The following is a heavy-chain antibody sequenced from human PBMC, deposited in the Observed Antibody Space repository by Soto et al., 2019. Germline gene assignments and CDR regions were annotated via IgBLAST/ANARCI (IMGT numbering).Heavy chain of an antibody. CDR1: GYTFTSYC. D-gene: IGHD1-7*01. CDR2: ISPYNGNT. Sequence: QVQLVQSGAEVKKPGATVKVSCKASGYTFTSYCISWVRQAPGQGLEWMGRISPYNGNTNYAQKLQGRVTMTTDTSTSTAYMELRSLRSDDTAVYYCARDRGYNWNYGGFDPWGQGTLVTVSS. CDR3: ARDRGYNWNYGGFDP. V-gene: IGHV1-18*01. J-gene: IGHJ5*02.